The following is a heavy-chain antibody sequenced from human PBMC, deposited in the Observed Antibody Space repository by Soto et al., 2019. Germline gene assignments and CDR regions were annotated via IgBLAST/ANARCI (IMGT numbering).Heavy chain of an antibody. D-gene: IGHD2-2*01. Sequence: SVKVSCKASGYTFTSYYMHWVRQAPGQGLEWMGIINPSGSSTSYAQKFQGRVTMTRDTSTSTVYMELSSLRSEDTAVYYCARDGVVPAALTYYYYYYGMDVWGPGTTVTVSS. J-gene: IGHJ6*02. CDR3: ARDGVVPAALTYYYYYYGMDV. CDR1: GYTFTSYY. V-gene: IGHV1-46*01. CDR2: INPSGSST.